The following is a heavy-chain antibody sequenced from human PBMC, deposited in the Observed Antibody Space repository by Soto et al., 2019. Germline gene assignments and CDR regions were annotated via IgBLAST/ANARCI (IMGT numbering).Heavy chain of an antibody. CDR2: IYYSGST. J-gene: IGHJ6*02. D-gene: IGHD6-19*01. CDR1: GGSISSYY. CDR3: ARATYSSGWYGDYYYYGMDV. V-gene: IGHV4-59*01. Sequence: TSETLSLTCTVSGGSISSYYWSWIRQPPGKGLEWIGYIYYSGSTNYNPSLKSRVTISVDTSKNQFSLKLSSVTAADTAVYYCARATYSSGWYGDYYYYGMDVWGQGTTVTVSS.